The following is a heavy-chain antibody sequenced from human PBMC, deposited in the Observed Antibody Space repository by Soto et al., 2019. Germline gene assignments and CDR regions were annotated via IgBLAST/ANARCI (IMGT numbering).Heavy chain of an antibody. D-gene: IGHD3-22*01. J-gene: IGHJ4*02. CDR1: GDSVSSNSAA. V-gene: IGHV6-1*01. CDR3: ARGSGRYYDSSGYSHFDY. Sequence: SQTLSLTCAISGDSVSSNSAAWNWIRQSPSRGLEWLGRTYYRSKWYNDYAVSVKSRITINPDTSKNQFSLQLNSVTPEDTAVYYCARGSGRYYDSSGYSHFDYWGQGTLVTVSS. CDR2: TYYRSKWYN.